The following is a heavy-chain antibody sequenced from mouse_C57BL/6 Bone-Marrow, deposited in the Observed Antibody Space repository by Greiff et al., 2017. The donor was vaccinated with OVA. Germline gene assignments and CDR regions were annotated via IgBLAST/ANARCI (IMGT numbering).Heavy chain of an antibody. J-gene: IGHJ2*01. D-gene: IGHD1-1*01. CDR1: GYTFTSYG. CDR3: ASYGSRNY. Sequence: VKLMESGAELARPGASVKLSCKASGYTFTSYGISWVKQRPGQGLEWIGEIYPRSGNTYYNEKFKGKATLTADKSSSTAYMELRSLTSEDSAVYFCASYGSRNYWGQGTTLTVSS. CDR2: IYPRSGNT. V-gene: IGHV1-81*01.